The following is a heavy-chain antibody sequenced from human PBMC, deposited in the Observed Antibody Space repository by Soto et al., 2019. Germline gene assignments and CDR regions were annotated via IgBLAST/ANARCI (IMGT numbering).Heavy chain of an antibody. J-gene: IGHJ3*02. CDR1: GGSFSGYY. Sequence: SETLSLTCAVYGGSFSGYYWSWIRQPPGKGLEWIGEINHSGSTNYNPSLKSRFTISVDTSKNQFSLKLSSVTAADTAVYYCARGLWLGELSLYAFDIWGQGTMVTVSS. CDR2: INHSGST. CDR3: ARGLWLGELSLYAFDI. V-gene: IGHV4-34*01. D-gene: IGHD3-16*02.